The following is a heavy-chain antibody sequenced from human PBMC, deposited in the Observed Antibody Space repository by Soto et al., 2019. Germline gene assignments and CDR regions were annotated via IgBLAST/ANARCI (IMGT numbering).Heavy chain of an antibody. D-gene: IGHD3-3*01. CDR3: ARAPVDFLSGYRDY. CDR1: GFTFSSYE. V-gene: IGHV3-48*03. J-gene: IGHJ4*02. Sequence: GGSLRLSCAASGFTFSSYEMNWVRQAPGKGLEWVSYISSSGSTIYYADSVKGRFTISRDNAKNSLYLQMNSLRAEDTAVYYCARAPVDFLSGYRDYWGQGTLVTVSS. CDR2: ISSSGSTI.